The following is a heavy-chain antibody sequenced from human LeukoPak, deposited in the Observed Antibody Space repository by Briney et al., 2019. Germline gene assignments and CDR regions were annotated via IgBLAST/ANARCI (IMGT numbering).Heavy chain of an antibody. V-gene: IGHV3-11*06. D-gene: IGHD2-2*01. J-gene: IGHJ5*02. CDR1: GFTFSDYY. CDR3: ARVLPQWYQLLREGWFDP. Sequence: GGSLRLSCAASGFTFSDYYMSWIRQAPGKGLEWVSYISSSSSYTNYADSVKGRFTISRDNAKNSLYLQMNSLRAEDTAVYYCARVLPQWYQLLREGWFDPWGQGILVTVSS. CDR2: ISSSSSYT.